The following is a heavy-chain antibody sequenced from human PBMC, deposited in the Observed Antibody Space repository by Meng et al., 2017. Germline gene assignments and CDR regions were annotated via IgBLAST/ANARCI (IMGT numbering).Heavy chain of an antibody. Sequence: QVQLGRSGTKVTKPGAQVKWYCTASGSPVNSYGSRWVQQAPGRGLEWMGWISAYNVITNYAQKLQGRVTMTTDTSTSTAYMERRSLRSDDTAVYYCARGGIAVAIDYWGQGTLVTVS. J-gene: IGHJ4*02. D-gene: IGHD6-19*01. CDR1: GSPVNSYG. CDR3: ARGGIAVAIDY. CDR2: ISAYNVIT. V-gene: IGHV1-18*01.